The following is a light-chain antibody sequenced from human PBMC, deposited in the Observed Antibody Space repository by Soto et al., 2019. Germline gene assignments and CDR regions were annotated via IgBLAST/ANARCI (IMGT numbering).Light chain of an antibody. V-gene: IGKV3-15*01. CDR1: QSVSSN. J-gene: IGKJ5*01. CDR2: GAS. Sequence: EVVMTHSAATLSVSPGERATLSCRASQSVSSNLAWYQQKPGQAPRLLIYGASTRATGIPARFSGSGSGTEFTLTINSLQSEDFAVYFCQQYTGPPTTFGQGTRLEIK. CDR3: QQYTGPPTT.